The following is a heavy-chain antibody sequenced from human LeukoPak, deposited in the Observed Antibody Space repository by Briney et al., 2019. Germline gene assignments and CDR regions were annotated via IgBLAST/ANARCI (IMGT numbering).Heavy chain of an antibody. D-gene: IGHD6-13*01. Sequence: GGSLRLSCAASGFTFSSYSMNWVRQAPGKGLEWVSSISSSSSYIYYADSVKGRFTISRDNAKNSLYLQMNSLRAEDTAVYYCARQPSRTEQQRDLYYFDYWGQGTLVTVSS. V-gene: IGHV3-21*01. CDR3: ARQPSRTEQQRDLYYFDY. CDR2: ISSSSSYI. CDR1: GFTFSSYS. J-gene: IGHJ4*02.